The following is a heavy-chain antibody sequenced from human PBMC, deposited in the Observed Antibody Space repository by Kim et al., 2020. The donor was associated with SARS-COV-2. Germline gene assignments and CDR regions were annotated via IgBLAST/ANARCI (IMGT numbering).Heavy chain of an antibody. CDR1: GGSFSGYY. J-gene: IGHJ6*02. CDR3: ASVGHYGSGSGVYYYYYGMDV. D-gene: IGHD3-10*01. V-gene: IGHV4-34*01. CDR2: INHSGST. Sequence: SETLSLTCAVYGGSFSGYYWSWIRQPPGKGLEWIGEINHSGSTNYNPSLKSRVTISVDTSKNQFSLKLSSVTAADTAVYYCASVGHYGSGSGVYYYYYGMDVWGQGTTVTVSS.